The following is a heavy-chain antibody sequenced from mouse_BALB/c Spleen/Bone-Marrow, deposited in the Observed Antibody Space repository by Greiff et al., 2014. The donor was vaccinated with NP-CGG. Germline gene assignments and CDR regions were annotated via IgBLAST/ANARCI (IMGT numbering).Heavy chain of an antibody. CDR2: INPSTGDT. V-gene: IGHV1-7*01. CDR1: GYTLTRYW. D-gene: IGHD2-1*01. CDR3: ARGNYEAMDS. J-gene: IGHJ4*01. Sequence: VQLQQSGAELAKPGASVKMSCKASGYTLTRYWMHWVKQRPGQGLEWIGYINPSTGDTEYNQKFKDKATLTADMSSSTAYMQLSSLTSEDSAVYYCARGNYEAMDSWGQGTSVTVSS.